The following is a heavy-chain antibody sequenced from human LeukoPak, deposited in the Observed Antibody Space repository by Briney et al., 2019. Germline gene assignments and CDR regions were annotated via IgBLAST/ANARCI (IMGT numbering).Heavy chain of an antibody. D-gene: IGHD6-13*01. V-gene: IGHV3-23*01. J-gene: IGHJ4*02. CDR3: AKDLSLVIAAAGTWFY. Sequence: PGGSLRLSCAASGFTFSSYAMSWVRPAPGKGLEWVSAISGSGGSTYYADSVKGRFTIARDNSKNTLYLQMNSLRAEDAAVYYCAKDLSLVIAAAGTWFYWGQGTLVTVSS. CDR1: GFTFSSYA. CDR2: ISGSGGST.